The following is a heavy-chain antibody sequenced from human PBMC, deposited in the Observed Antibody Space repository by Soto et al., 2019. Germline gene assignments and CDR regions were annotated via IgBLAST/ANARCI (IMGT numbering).Heavy chain of an antibody. V-gene: IGHV1-69*01. CDR3: AAASERSDYESAFEL. Sequence: QVQLVQSGTEVQKPGSSVKVSCKASGGTFSNYVFSWVRQAPGQGLEWMGGMLPIFGTPKYAQSFQGRVTISADESTSTVYMELSSLRSEDTAVYYCAAASERSDYESAFELWGQGTEVIVSS. J-gene: IGHJ3*01. CDR1: GGTFSNYV. D-gene: IGHD3-10*01. CDR2: MLPIFGTP.